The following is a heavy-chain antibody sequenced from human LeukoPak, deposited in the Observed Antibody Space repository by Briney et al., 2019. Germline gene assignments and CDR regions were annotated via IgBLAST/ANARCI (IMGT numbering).Heavy chain of an antibody. D-gene: IGHD3-10*01. CDR3: ARGGYYGSGNDFRFDP. CDR1: GGSISSSHYY. J-gene: IGHJ5*02. CDR2: IYYSGST. Sequence: SETLSLTCTVSGGSISSSHYYWSWIRQPPGKGLEWIGYIYYSGSTNYKPSLKSRVTISVDTSKNQFSLKLNSVTAADTAVYYCARGGYYGSGNDFRFDPWGQGTLVTVSS. V-gene: IGHV4-61*01.